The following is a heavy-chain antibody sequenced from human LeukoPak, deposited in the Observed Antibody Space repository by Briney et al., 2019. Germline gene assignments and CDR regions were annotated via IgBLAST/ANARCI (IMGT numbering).Heavy chain of an antibody. J-gene: IGHJ4*02. CDR2: ISSSSSYT. V-gene: IGHV3-11*03. CDR3: ASSRGPFDY. D-gene: IGHD2-15*01. Sequence: GGSLRLSSAASGFTFSDYYMSWIRQAPGKGLEWVSYISSSSSYTNYADSVKGRFTISRDNAKNSLYLQMNSLRAEDTAVYYCASSRGPFDYWGQGTLVTVSS. CDR1: GFTFSDYY.